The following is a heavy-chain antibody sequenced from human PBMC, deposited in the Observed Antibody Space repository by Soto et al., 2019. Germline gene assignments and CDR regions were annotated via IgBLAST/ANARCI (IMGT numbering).Heavy chain of an antibody. CDR3: ASSGSYWGIDY. CDR2: INAGNGNT. D-gene: IGHD1-26*01. CDR1: GYTFTSYA. J-gene: IGHJ4*02. Sequence: QVQLVQSGAEEKEPGASVKVSCKASGYTFTSYAMHWVRQAPGQRLEWMGWINAGNGNTKYSQKFQGRVTITRDTSASTAYMELSSLISEDTAVYYCASSGSYWGIDYWGQGTLVTVSS. V-gene: IGHV1-3*05.